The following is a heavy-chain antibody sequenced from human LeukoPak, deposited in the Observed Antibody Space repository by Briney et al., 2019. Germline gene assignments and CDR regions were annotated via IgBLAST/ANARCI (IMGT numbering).Heavy chain of an antibody. Sequence: AASVKVSCKASGYTFTGYYMHWVRQAPGQGLEWMGWINPNSGGTNYAQKFQGRVTMTRDTSISTAYMELSRLRSDDTAVYYCAREFGIAARRRGSWFDPWGQGTLVTVSS. D-gene: IGHD6-6*01. CDR3: AREFGIAARRRGSWFDP. CDR1: GYTFTGYY. V-gene: IGHV1-2*02. CDR2: INPNSGGT. J-gene: IGHJ5*02.